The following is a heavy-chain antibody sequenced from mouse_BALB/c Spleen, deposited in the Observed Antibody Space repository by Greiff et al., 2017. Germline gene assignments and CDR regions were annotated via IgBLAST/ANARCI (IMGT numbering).Heavy chain of an antibody. J-gene: IGHJ2*01. CDR3: ARGNGDY. Sequence: EVMLVESGGGLVQPGGSLRLSCATSGFTFTDYYMSWVRQPPGKALEWLGFIRNKANGYTTEYSASVKGRFTISRDNSQSILYLQMNTLRAEDSATYYCARGNGDYWGQGTTLTVSS. CDR2: IRNKANGYTT. CDR1: GFTFTDYY. V-gene: IGHV7-3*02.